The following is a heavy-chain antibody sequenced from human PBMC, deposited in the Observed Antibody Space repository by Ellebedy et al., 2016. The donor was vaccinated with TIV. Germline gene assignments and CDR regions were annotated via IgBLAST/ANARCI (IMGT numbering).Heavy chain of an antibody. CDR3: ARDRRFGELSSDAFDI. D-gene: IGHD3-10*01. CDR2: IDHSGST. Sequence: SETLSLTXAVYGGSFSGYYWSWIRQPPGKGLEWIGEIDHSGSTNYNPSLKSRVTISVDTSKNQFSLKLSSVTAADTAVYYCARDRRFGELSSDAFDIWGQGTMVTVSS. J-gene: IGHJ3*02. V-gene: IGHV4-34*01. CDR1: GGSFSGYY.